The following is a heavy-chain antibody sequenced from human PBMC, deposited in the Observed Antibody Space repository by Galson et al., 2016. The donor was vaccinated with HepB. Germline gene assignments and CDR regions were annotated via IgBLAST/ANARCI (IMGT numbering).Heavy chain of an antibody. CDR2: IWFDGRNK. J-gene: IGHJ6*02. CDR3: ARERWGITMVRGNGMDV. D-gene: IGHD3-10*01. Sequence: SLRLSCAASGFRFSNYGMHWVRQAPGKGLEWVAVIWFDGRNKYYADSVKGRFTISRDNSKNTLFLQMNSLRAEDTAVYYCARERWGITMVRGNGMDVWGQGTTVTVSS. CDR1: GFRFSNYG. V-gene: IGHV3-33*01.